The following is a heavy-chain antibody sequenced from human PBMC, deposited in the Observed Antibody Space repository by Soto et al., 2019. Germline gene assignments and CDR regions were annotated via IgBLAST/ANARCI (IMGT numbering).Heavy chain of an antibody. CDR3: ARIQAYSGSSHFDY. CDR1: GFSLSNARMG. V-gene: IGHV2-26*01. J-gene: IGHJ4*02. D-gene: IGHD1-26*01. Sequence: QVTLKESGPVLVKPTEPLTLTCTVSGFSLSNARMGVSWIRQPPGKALEWLAHIFSNDEKSYSTSLKSRLTISKDTSKSQVVLTMTNMDPVDTATYYCARIQAYSGSSHFDYWGQGTLVTVSS. CDR2: IFSNDEK.